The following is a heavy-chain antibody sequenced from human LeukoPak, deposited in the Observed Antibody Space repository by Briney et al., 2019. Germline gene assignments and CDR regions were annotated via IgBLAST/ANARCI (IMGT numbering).Heavy chain of an antibody. Sequence: ASEKVYCKASGYTFTSYGISWVRQAPGQGLEYMGWISAYNGNTNYAQKLQGRVTMTTDTSTSTAYMELRSLRSDDTAVYYCARGGDIVVVPANGGLDVWGKGTTVTVSS. CDR2: ISAYNGNT. CDR3: ARGGDIVVVPANGGLDV. J-gene: IGHJ6*04. V-gene: IGHV1-18*01. D-gene: IGHD2-2*01. CDR1: GYTFTSYG.